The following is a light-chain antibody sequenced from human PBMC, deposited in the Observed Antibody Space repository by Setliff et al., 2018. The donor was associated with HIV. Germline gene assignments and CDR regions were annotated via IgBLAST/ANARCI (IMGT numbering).Light chain of an antibody. CDR2: SNN. Sequence: QRVTISCSGSSSNIGSNTVNWYQQLPGTAPKLLIYSNNQRPSGVPDRFSGSKSGTSASLAISGLQSDDEADYYCAAWDDSLNAFYVFGTGTKVTVL. CDR1: SSNIGSNT. CDR3: AAWDDSLNAFYV. V-gene: IGLV1-44*01. J-gene: IGLJ1*01.